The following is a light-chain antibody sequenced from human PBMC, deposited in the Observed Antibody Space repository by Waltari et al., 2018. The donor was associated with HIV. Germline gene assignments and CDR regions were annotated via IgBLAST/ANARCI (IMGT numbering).Light chain of an antibody. CDR1: SSDVGGYNY. J-gene: IGLJ3*02. V-gene: IGLV2-8*01. Sequence: QSALTQPPSASGSPGQSVTISCTGTSSDVGGYNYVSWYQQHPGKAPKYIIYDVIKRPAGVPYRFSGSKSGNTASLTVSGLQAEDEADYYCSSYAGSNWVFGGGTKLTVL. CDR2: DVI. CDR3: SSYAGSNWV.